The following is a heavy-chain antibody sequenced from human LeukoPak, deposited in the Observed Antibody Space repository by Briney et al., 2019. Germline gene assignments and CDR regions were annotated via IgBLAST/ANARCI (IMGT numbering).Heavy chain of an antibody. V-gene: IGHV3-21*01. CDR1: GFTFSSYS. J-gene: IGHJ5*02. CDR3: ARAPRGIVVVPAAIKTWFDP. Sequence: GGSLRLSCAASGFTFSSYSMNWVRQAPGKGLEWVSSISSSSSYIYYADSVKGRFTISRDNAKNSLYLQMNSLRAEDMAVYYCARAPRGIVVVPAAIKTWFDPWGQGTLVTVSS. D-gene: IGHD2-2*02. CDR2: ISSSSSYI.